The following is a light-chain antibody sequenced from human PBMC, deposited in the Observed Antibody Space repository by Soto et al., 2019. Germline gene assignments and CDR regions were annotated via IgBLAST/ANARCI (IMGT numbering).Light chain of an antibody. V-gene: IGLV2-14*01. CDR3: SSYTSSSLYV. Sequence: QSVLTQPASVSGSPGQSITISCTGTSSDIGGHHFVSWYQQQSGKAPKLVIYEVTDRPSGVSDRFSGSKPGNTASLTISGLQPEDEADYYCSSYTSSSLYVFGTGTKVTVL. J-gene: IGLJ1*01. CDR1: SSDIGGHHF. CDR2: EVT.